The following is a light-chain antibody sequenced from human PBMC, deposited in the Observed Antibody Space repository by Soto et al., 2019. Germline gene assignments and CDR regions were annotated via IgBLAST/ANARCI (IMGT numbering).Light chain of an antibody. CDR1: QIIRNNY. CDR2: DAS. V-gene: IGKV3-20*01. Sequence: EIVLTQSPGTLSLSPGERATLSCRASQIIRNNYFAWYQQKPGQPPRLLIHDASLRPTGIPDRFSASGSGTAFNLSISRLEPADFALYYCQQCSTSPLTFGGGTKVELK. J-gene: IGKJ4*01. CDR3: QQCSTSPLT.